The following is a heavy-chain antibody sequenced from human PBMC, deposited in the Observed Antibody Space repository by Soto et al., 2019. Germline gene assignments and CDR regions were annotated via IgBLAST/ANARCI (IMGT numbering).Heavy chain of an antibody. CDR2: FDPEDGET. J-gene: IGHJ4*02. D-gene: IGHD6-13*01. CDR1: GYTLTELS. Sequence: ASVKVSCKVSGYTLTELSMHWVRQAPGKGLEWMGGFDPEDGETIYAQKFQGRVTMTEDTSTDTAYMELSSLRSEDTAVYYCATGYSSSWRIDYWGQGTLVTVSS. CDR3: ATGYSSSWRIDY. V-gene: IGHV1-24*01.